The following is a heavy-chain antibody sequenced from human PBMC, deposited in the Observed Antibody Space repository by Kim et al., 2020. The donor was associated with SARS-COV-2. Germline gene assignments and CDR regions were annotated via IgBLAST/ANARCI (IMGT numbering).Heavy chain of an antibody. CDR2: INHSGST. J-gene: IGHJ4*02. CDR3: ARGRRKFTIFGVVIPPFDY. D-gene: IGHD3-3*01. CDR1: GGSFSGYY. Sequence: SETLSLTCAVYGGSFSGYYWSWIRQPPGKGLEWIGEINHSGSTNYNPSLKSRVTISVDTSKNQFSLKLSSVTAADTAVYYCARGRRKFTIFGVVIPPFDYWGQGTLVTVSS. V-gene: IGHV4-34*01.